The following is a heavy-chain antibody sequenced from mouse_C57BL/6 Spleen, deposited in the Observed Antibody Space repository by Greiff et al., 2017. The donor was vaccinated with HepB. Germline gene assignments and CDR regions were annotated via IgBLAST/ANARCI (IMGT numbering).Heavy chain of an antibody. CDR2: IHPNSGST. V-gene: IGHV1-64*01. J-gene: IGHJ4*01. D-gene: IGHD2-4*01. CDR3: AREGLRLDAMDY. Sequence: VQLQQPGAELVKPGASVKLSCKASGYTFTSYWMHWVKQRPGQGLEWIGMIHPNSGSTNYNEKFKSKATLTVDKSSSTAYMQLSSPTSEDSAVYYCAREGLRLDAMDYWGQGTSVTVSS. CDR1: GYTFTSYW.